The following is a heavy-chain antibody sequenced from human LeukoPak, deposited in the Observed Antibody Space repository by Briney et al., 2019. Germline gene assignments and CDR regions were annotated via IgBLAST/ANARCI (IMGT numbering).Heavy chain of an antibody. CDR3: ARRGSSSWYDAFDI. D-gene: IGHD6-13*01. J-gene: IGHJ3*02. Sequence: SETLSLTCTVSGGSISSYYWSWIRQPPGKGLEWIGYIYYSGSTNYNPSLKSRVTISVDTSKNQFSLKLSSVTAADTAVYYCARRGSSSWYDAFDIWGQGTMVTVSS. CDR2: IYYSGST. V-gene: IGHV4-59*08. CDR1: GGSISSYY.